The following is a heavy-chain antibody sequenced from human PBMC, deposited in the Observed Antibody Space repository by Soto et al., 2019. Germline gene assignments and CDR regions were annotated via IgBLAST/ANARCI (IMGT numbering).Heavy chain of an antibody. J-gene: IGHJ4*02. Sequence: PRGSLRLSCTGAGFTFSDYAMSWVRQAPGKGLEWVSSINYNVVVTYYADSVKGRFTISRDNSKHTLFLLMNSLRADDAAVYYCAASGSYHKDAYWGQGNLVDVSA. CDR2: INYNVVVT. CDR3: AASGSYHKDAY. V-gene: IGHV3-23*01. CDR1: GFTFSDYA. D-gene: IGHD3-10*01.